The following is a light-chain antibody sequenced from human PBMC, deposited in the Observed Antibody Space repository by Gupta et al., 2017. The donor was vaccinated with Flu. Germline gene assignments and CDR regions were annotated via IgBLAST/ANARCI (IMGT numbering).Light chain of an antibody. Sequence: SSLSASVGDRLTITCHASQDSGNYINWYQHKPRNAPDLLIREASHLQTGVPSRFSGSGSGTEFTFTISILQPEDFASYYCLHHETRPPFTFGQGT. J-gene: IGKJ2*01. CDR1: QDSGNY. V-gene: IGKV1-33*01. CDR3: LHHETRPPFT. CDR2: EAS.